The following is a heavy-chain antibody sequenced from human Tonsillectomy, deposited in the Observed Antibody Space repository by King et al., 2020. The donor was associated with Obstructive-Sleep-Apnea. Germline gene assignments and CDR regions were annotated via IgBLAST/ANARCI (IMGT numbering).Heavy chain of an antibody. J-gene: IGHJ3*01. CDR3: ARDGPDGDDDAFDV. CDR1: GGSISSGDYY. Sequence: QLQESGPGLLKPSQTLSLTCTVSGGSISSGDYYWSWIRQPPGKGLEWIGYSHYSGSTYNNPSLKTRTFMSVDTSKNQFSLKLRSVTASDTAVYYCARDGPDGDDDAFDVWGQGTMVTVSS. V-gene: IGHV4-30-4*01. D-gene: IGHD4-17*01. CDR2: SHYSGST.